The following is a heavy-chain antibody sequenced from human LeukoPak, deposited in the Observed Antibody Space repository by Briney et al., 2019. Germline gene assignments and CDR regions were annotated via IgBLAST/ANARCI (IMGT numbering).Heavy chain of an antibody. CDR2: IYYSGST. Sequence: KPSETLSLTCTVSGGSISGYYWSWIRQPPGKGLEWIGYIYYSGSTNYNPSLKSRVTISVDTSKNQFSLKLSSVTAADTAVYYCARHGRGSSWSFDYWGQGTLVTVSS. J-gene: IGHJ4*02. V-gene: IGHV4-59*08. D-gene: IGHD6-13*01. CDR3: ARHGRGSSWSFDY. CDR1: GGSISGYY.